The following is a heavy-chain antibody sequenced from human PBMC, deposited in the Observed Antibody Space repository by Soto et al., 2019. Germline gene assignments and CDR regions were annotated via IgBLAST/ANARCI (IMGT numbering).Heavy chain of an antibody. Sequence: SETLSLTCTVSGGSISSYYWSWIRQPPGKGLEWIGYIYYSGSTYYSSSLKSRVTISVDTSKNQFSLKLSSVTAADTAVYYCASQHYYDSSGYYVVYWGQGTPVTVSS. CDR2: IYYSGST. D-gene: IGHD3-22*01. CDR3: ASQHYYDSSGYYVVY. J-gene: IGHJ4*02. V-gene: IGHV4-59*08. CDR1: GGSISSYY.